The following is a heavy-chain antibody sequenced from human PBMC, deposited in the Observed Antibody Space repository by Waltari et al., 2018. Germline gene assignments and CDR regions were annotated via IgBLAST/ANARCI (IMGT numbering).Heavy chain of an antibody. Sequence: QVQLQQWGAGLLKPSETLSLTCAVYGGSFSGYYWSWIRQPPGKGLEWIGEINHSGSTNYNPSLKSRVTISVDTSKNQFSLKLSSVTAAYTAVYYCARRGYSYGSFWFDPWGQGTLVTVSS. J-gene: IGHJ5*02. D-gene: IGHD5-18*01. CDR2: INHSGST. V-gene: IGHV4-34*01. CDR3: ARRGYSYGSFWFDP. CDR1: GGSFSGYY.